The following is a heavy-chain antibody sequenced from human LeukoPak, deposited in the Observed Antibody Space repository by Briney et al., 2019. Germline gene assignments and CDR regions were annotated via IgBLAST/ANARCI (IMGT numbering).Heavy chain of an antibody. CDR3: AGLAAAATSITYHYFDV. J-gene: IGHJ2*01. CDR2: IHTNGNT. Sequence: SETLSLTCTVSSGSISSYYWSWIRQSPGMGLEWIAYIHTNGNTNYNPSLKSRVTISLDTSKNQFSLKLSSVTAADTAVYYCAGLAAAATSITYHYFDVWGRGTLVTISS. V-gene: IGHV4-4*09. D-gene: IGHD6-13*01. CDR1: SGSISSYY.